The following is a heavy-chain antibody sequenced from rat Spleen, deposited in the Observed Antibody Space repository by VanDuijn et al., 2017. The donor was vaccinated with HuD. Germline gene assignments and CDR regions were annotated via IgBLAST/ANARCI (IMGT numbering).Heavy chain of an antibody. CDR2: IFYDGSST. CDR3: TRAGGFAY. V-gene: IGHV5-17*01. D-gene: IGHD4-3*01. Sequence: EVRLVESGGGLVQPGRSLKLSCAASGFTFSDFDMAWVRQAPKRGLEWVATIFYDGSSTYYRDSVKGRFTISRDNAKSTLYLQMDSLRSEDTATYYCTRAGGFAYWGQGTLVTVSS. J-gene: IGHJ3*01. CDR1: GFTFSDFD.